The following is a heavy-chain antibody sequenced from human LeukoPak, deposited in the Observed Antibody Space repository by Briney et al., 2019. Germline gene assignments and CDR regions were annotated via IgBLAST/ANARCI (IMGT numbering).Heavy chain of an antibody. CDR1: GFTFSSYG. D-gene: IGHD5-12*01. J-gene: IGHJ3*02. CDR2: IWYDGSNK. CDR3: ASGGTATNDAFDI. V-gene: IGHV3-33*03. Sequence: PGRSLRLSCAASGFTFSSYGMHWVRQAPGKGLEWVAVIWYDGSNKYYADSVKGRFTISRDNAKNSLYLQMNSLRAEDTALYHCASGGTATNDAFDIWGQGTMVTVSS.